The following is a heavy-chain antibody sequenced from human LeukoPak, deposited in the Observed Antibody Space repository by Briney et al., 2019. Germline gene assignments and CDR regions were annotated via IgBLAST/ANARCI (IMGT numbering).Heavy chain of an antibody. D-gene: IGHD6-13*01. J-gene: IGHJ4*02. CDR3: ARGSRSSWFFRFDY. V-gene: IGHV4-34*01. CDR1: GGSFSGYY. Sequence: SETLSLTCVVYGGSFSGYYWSWIRQPPGKGLEWIGEINHSGSTNYNPSLKSRVTISVDTSKNQFSLKLSSVTAADTAVYYCARGSRSSWFFRFDYWGQGTLVTVSS. CDR2: INHSGST.